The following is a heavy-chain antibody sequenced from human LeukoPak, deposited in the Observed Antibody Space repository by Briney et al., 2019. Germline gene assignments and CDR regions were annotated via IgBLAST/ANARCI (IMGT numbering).Heavy chain of an antibody. J-gene: IGHJ6*02. CDR2: IIPIFGTA. V-gene: IGHV1-69*13. D-gene: IGHD2-2*01. CDR3: ASDAVGGSSTTPDYYYGMDV. CDR1: GGTFSRYA. Sequence: ASVKVSCKASGGTFSRYAISWVRQAPGQGLEWMGGIIPIFGTANYAQKFQGGVTITADESTSTAYMELSSLRSEDTAVYYCASDAVGGSSTTPDYYYGMDVWGQGTLVTVSS.